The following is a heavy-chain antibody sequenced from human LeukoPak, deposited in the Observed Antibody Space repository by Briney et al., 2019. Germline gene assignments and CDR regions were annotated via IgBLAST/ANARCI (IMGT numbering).Heavy chain of an antibody. D-gene: IGHD1-1*01. CDR3: ARARWNGVYYFDY. J-gene: IGHJ4*02. Sequence: GRSLRLSCAASGFTFSSYGVHWVRQAPGKGLEWVAVIWYDGSNKYYADSVKGRFTISRDNSKNTLYLQMNSLRAEDTAVYYCARARWNGVYYFDYWGQGTLVTVSS. CDR2: IWYDGSNK. V-gene: IGHV3-33*01. CDR1: GFTFSSYG.